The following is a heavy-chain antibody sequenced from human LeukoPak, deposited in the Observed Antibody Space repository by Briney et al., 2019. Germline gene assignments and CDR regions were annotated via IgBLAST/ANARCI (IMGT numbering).Heavy chain of an antibody. CDR3: ARSRGSSWWYFDL. CDR1: GYTFTSYA. D-gene: IGHD6-13*01. V-gene: IGHV1-3*01. Sequence: ASVKVSCKASGYTFTSYAMHWVRQAPGQRLEWMGWINAGNGNTKYPQKFQGRVTITRDTSASTAYMELSSLRSEDTAVYYCARSRGSSWWYFDLWGRGTLVTVSS. J-gene: IGHJ2*01. CDR2: INAGNGNT.